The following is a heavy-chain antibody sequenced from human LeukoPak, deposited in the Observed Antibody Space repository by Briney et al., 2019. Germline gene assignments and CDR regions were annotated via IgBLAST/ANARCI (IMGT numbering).Heavy chain of an antibody. Sequence: YWSWIRHVPGKGLEWMGIIYPGDSDTRYSPSFQGQVTISADKSISTAYLQWSSLKASDTAMYYCARSLYGVNTWFDYWGQGTLVTVSS. V-gene: IGHV5-51*01. CDR3: ARSLYGVNTWFDY. J-gene: IGHJ4*02. D-gene: IGHD4/OR15-4a*01. CDR1: YW. CDR2: IYPGDSDT.